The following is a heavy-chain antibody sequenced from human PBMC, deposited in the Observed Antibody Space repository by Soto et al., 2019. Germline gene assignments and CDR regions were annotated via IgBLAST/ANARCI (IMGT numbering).Heavy chain of an antibody. CDR1: GYTVTSYA. V-gene: IGHV1-3*01. CDR3: GRGPTPYYFAY. J-gene: IGHJ4*02. CDR2: INAGNGNT. Sequence: ASGKVACKGSGYTVTSYAMHGVRQAPGQRLEWMGWINAGNGNTKYSQKFQGRVTITRDTSASTAYMELSSLRSEDTAVYYGGRGPTPYYFAYWGQGTLVPVSP.